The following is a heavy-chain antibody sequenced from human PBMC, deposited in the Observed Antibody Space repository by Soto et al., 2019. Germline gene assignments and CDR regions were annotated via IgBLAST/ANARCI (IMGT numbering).Heavy chain of an antibody. CDR3: ARDPHSSWYSGWFDP. D-gene: IGHD6-13*01. CDR2: IIPIFGTA. CDR1: GGTFSSYA. J-gene: IGHJ5*02. Sequence: SVKVSCKASGGTFSSYAISWVRQAPGQGFEWMGGIIPIFGTANYAQKFQGRVTITADESTSTAYMELSSLRSEDTAVYYCARDPHSSWYSGWFDPWGQGTMVTVSS. V-gene: IGHV1-69*13.